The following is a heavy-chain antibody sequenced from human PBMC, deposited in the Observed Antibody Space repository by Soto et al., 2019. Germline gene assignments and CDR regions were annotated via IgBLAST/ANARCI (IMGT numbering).Heavy chain of an antibody. J-gene: IGHJ4*02. CDR3: ARVYRFLEWLPPFDY. D-gene: IGHD3-3*01. V-gene: IGHV3-23*01. Sequence: VGSLRLSCAASGFTFSVYALSWVRQVPGKGLEWVSAIHGSGGNTFYADSVRGRFTISRDNSNNTLYLQMNSLRPEDTAVYYCARVYRFLEWLPPFDYWGQGTLVTVSS. CDR1: GFTFSVYA. CDR2: IHGSGGNT.